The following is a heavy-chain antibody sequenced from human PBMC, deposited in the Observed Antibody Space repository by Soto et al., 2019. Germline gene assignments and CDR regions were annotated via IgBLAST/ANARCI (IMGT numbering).Heavy chain of an antibody. CDR1: GGSVSSGSYY. J-gene: IGHJ4*02. Sequence: SSETLSLTCTVSGGSVSSGSYYWSWIRQPPGKGLEWIGYIYYSGSTNYNPSLKSRVTISVDTSKNQFSLKLSSVTAADTAVYYCERSREHNWNYEPFDYCGQGTLVTVYS. V-gene: IGHV4-61*01. CDR3: ERSREHNWNYEPFDY. D-gene: IGHD1-7*01. CDR2: IYYSGST.